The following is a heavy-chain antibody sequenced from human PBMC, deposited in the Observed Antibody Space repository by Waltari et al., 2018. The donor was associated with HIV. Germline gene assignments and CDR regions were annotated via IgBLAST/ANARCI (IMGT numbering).Heavy chain of an antibody. CDR3: AKCRGSSCSYFDY. J-gene: IGHJ4*02. D-gene: IGHD6-19*01. Sequence: EVQLLESGGGLVQPGGSLRLSCAASGFTFNSYALSWVRQAPGRWLEWVSMVTTGGDNTYYAASVKGRFTISRDNSKNTLYLQMNSLRAEDTALYYCAKCRGSSCSYFDYWGQGTLVSVSS. V-gene: IGHV3-23*01. CDR2: VTTGGDNT. CDR1: GFTFNSYA.